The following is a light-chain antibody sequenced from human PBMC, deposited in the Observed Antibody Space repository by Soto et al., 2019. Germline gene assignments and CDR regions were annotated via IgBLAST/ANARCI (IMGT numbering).Light chain of an antibody. Sequence: EIVMTQSPATLSVSPGETATLSCRASQSVGSAVAWYQHKPGQAPRLLIVGASIRASGVPGRVSGGGSGTDFTLTISSLQAEDFAVYYCQQYKNWPPLTFGGGTTVEIK. J-gene: IGKJ4*01. CDR3: QQYKNWPPLT. V-gene: IGKV3-15*01. CDR1: QSVGSA. CDR2: GAS.